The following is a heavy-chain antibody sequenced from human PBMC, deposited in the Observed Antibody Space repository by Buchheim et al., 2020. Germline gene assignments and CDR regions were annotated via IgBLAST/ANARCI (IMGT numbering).Heavy chain of an antibody. D-gene: IGHD4-17*01. V-gene: IGHV1-2*04. CDR3: AREMVRGDYFGSYYCYGMDV. Sequence: QIQLVQSGAEVMKPGASVKVSCKASGYTFTSYGISWARQAPGQGLEWMGWINPNSGGTNYAQKFQGWVTMTRDTSISTAYMELSRLRSDDTAVYYCAREMVRGDYFGSYYCYGMDVWGQGTT. CDR1: GYTFTSYG. J-gene: IGHJ6*02. CDR2: INPNSGGT.